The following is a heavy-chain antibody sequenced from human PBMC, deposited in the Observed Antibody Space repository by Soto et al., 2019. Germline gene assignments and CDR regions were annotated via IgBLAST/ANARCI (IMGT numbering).Heavy chain of an antibody. CDR3: ASVPLPHSDRFDY. CDR2: IYPSDSDT. V-gene: IGHV5-51*01. Sequence: GESLKISCKGSGYNFAGYWIAWVRQMPGKGLELMGIIYPSDSDTRYRPSFQGQVTISADKSISSAYLQWSSLRASDTAMYYCASVPLPHSDRFDYWGQGTLVTVSS. CDR1: GYNFAGYW. J-gene: IGHJ4*02. D-gene: IGHD1-26*01.